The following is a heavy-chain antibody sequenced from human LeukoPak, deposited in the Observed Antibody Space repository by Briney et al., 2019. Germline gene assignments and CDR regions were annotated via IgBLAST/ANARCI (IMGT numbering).Heavy chain of an antibody. Sequence: GGSLRLSCAASGFTFSRYAMSWVRQSPGKGLEWVSTMSDSGDSTYYADSVKGRFTISRDNSKNTLYLQMNSLRAEDTAVYSCAKRGGYCSSGTCYGGFDYWGQGTLVTVSS. J-gene: IGHJ4*02. CDR1: GFTFSRYA. CDR2: MSDSGDST. CDR3: AKRGGYCSSGTCYGGFDY. V-gene: IGHV3-23*01. D-gene: IGHD2-15*01.